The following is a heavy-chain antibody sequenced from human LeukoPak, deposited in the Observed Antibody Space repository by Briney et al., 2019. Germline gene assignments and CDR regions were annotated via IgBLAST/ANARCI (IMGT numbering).Heavy chain of an antibody. CDR1: GFTVSSNY. CDR3: AREGYSSGPLD. J-gene: IGHJ4*02. Sequence: GGSLRLSCVASGFTVSSNYMSWVRQAPGKGLEWVSVIYSGGSTYYADSVKGRFTISRDNSKNTLYLQMNSLRAEDTAVYYCAREGYSSGPLDWGQGTLVTVSS. V-gene: IGHV3-66*01. D-gene: IGHD6-19*01. CDR2: IYSGGST.